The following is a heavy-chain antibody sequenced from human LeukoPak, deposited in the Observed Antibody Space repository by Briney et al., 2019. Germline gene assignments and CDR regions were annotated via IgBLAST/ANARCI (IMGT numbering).Heavy chain of an antibody. J-gene: IGHJ3*02. Sequence: GGSLRLSCAASGFTFSSYGMHWVRQAAGKGLEWVAVISYDGSNKYYADSVKGRFTISRDNSKNTLYLQMNSLRAEDTAVYYCAKDLGVPAATNAFDIWGQGTMVTVSS. D-gene: IGHD2-2*01. CDR2: ISYDGSNK. CDR3: AKDLGVPAATNAFDI. CDR1: GFTFSSYG. V-gene: IGHV3-30*18.